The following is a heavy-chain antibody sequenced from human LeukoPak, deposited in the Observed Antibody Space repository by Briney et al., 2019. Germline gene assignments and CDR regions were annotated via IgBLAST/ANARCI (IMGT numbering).Heavy chain of an antibody. Sequence: SETLSLTCSVYGGSFSGYYWSWIRQPPGKGLEWIGEINHSGSTNYNPSLKSRVTISVDTSKNQFSLKLSSVTAADTAVYYCARRHAYNWNSRFEMFFDIWGQGTMVTVSS. V-gene: IGHV4-34*01. CDR1: GGSFSGYY. J-gene: IGHJ3*02. CDR2: INHSGST. D-gene: IGHD1-7*01. CDR3: ARRHAYNWNSRFEMFFDI.